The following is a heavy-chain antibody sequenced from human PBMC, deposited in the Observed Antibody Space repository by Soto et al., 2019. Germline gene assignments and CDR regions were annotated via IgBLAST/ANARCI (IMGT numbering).Heavy chain of an antibody. CDR1: GGSISSYY. Sequence: PSETLSLTCTVSGGSISSYYWSWIRQPPGKGLEWIGYIYYSGSTNYNPSLKSRVTISVDTSKNQFSLKLSSVTAADTAVYYCARQGAKGSSWYGYYYYGMDVSGQGTTVTVSS. CDR2: IYYSGST. D-gene: IGHD6-13*01. V-gene: IGHV4-59*08. J-gene: IGHJ6*02. CDR3: ARQGAKGSSWYGYYYYGMDV.